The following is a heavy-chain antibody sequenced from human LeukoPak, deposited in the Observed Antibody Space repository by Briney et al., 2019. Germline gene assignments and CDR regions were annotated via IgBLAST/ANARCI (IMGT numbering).Heavy chain of an antibody. CDR1: GFTFNSYW. V-gene: IGHV3-23*01. J-gene: IGHJ4*02. Sequence: GGSLRLSCAASGFTFNSYWMSWVRQAPGKGLEWVSAISSNGGSTYYADSVKGRFTISRDNSKNTLYLQMSSLRAEDTAVYYCATDLYSSSSDYWGRGALVTVSS. CDR2: ISSNGGST. CDR3: ATDLYSSSSDY. D-gene: IGHD6-6*01.